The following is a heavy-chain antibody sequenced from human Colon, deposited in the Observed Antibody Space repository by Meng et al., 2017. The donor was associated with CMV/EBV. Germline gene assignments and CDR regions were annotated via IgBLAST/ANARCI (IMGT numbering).Heavy chain of an antibody. V-gene: IGHV3-48*03. CDR1: GFTFNIYD. CDR2: ISRSGSTI. Sequence: GESLKISCAASGFTFNIYDMNWVRQAPGKGLEWVSYISRSGSTIFYADSVKGRFTISRDNAKNSLYLQMNSLRAEDTAVYYCARIGYCGSTSCYSYYGMDVWGQGTTVTVSS. D-gene: IGHD2-2*02. CDR3: ARIGYCGSTSCYSYYGMDV. J-gene: IGHJ6*02.